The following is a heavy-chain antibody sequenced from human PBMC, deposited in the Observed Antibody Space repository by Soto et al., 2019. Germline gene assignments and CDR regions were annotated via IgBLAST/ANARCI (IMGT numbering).Heavy chain of an antibody. J-gene: IGHJ6*02. V-gene: IGHV3-30*18. CDR3: AKDLGMDV. CDR1: GFTFSSYS. Sequence: GGSLRLSCAASGFTFSSYSMNWVRQAPGKGLEWVAVISYDGSNKYYADSVKGRFTISRDNSKNTLYLQMNSLRAEDTAVYYCAKDLGMDVWGQGTTVTVSS. CDR2: ISYDGSNK.